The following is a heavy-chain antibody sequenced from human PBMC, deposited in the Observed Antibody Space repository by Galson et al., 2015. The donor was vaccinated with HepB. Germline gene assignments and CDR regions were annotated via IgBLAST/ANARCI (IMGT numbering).Heavy chain of an antibody. CDR1: GYTFTGYY. CDR3: ATIGYCSSTSCYTSLTWFDP. D-gene: IGHD2-2*02. J-gene: IGHJ5*02. Sequence: SCKASGYTFTGYYMHWVRQAPGQGLEWMGWINPNSGGTNYAQKFQGRVTMIRNTSISTAYMELSRLRSDDTAVYYCATIGYCSSTSCYTSLTWFDPWGQGTLVTVSS. CDR2: INPNSGGT. V-gene: IGHV1-2*02.